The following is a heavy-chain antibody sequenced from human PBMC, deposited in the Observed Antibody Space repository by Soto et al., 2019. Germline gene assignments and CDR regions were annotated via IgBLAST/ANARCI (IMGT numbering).Heavy chain of an antibody. V-gene: IGHV5-51*01. CDR3: ARQSYYGDYSHFDY. CDR2: IYPGDSDT. CDR1: GYSFTSYW. D-gene: IGHD4-17*01. Sequence: GGSLQISCKGSGYSFTSYWIGCVRQMPGKGLEWMGIIYPGDSDTRYSPSFQGQVTISADKSISTAYLQWSSLKASDTAMYYCARQSYYGDYSHFDYWGQGTLVTVSS. J-gene: IGHJ4*02.